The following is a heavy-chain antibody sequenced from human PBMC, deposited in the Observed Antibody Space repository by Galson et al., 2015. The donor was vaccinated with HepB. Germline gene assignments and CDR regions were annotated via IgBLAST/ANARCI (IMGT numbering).Heavy chain of an antibody. CDR3: AGVRWVDRAFDI. CDR1: GFTFSTYD. V-gene: IGHV3-13*05. Sequence: SLRLSCAASGFTFSTYDLHWVRQVTGKGLKWVSAISTDGDPFYADSVRGRFTISRENAKNSWYLQMNSLRVKDTAVYYCAGVRWVDRAFDIWGQGTMVTVSS. J-gene: IGHJ3*02. D-gene: IGHD4-23*01. CDR2: ISTDGDP.